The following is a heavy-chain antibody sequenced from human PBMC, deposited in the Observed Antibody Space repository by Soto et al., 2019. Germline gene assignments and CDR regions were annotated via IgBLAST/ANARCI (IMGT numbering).Heavy chain of an antibody. Sequence: RGSLRLSCAASGFTLSDHFMEWFRQAPGKGLEWVGRTKHKAASYTTDYAASVNGRFTISRDDSKNSLYLQMNSLKTEDTAMYYCVTLQFSRWFYWGLGTLVTVSS. V-gene: IGHV3-72*01. CDR3: VTLQFSRWFY. CDR2: TKHKAASYTT. D-gene: IGHD4-4*01. CDR1: GFTLSDHF. J-gene: IGHJ4*02.